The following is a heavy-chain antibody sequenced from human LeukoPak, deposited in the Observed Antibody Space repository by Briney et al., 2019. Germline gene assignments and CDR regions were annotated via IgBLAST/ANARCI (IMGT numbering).Heavy chain of an antibody. CDR1: GFTFSSYS. CDR2: ISSSSSYI. D-gene: IGHD5-12*01. V-gene: IGHV3-21*01. CDR3: AREDIVATFDDY. J-gene: IGHJ4*02. Sequence: GGSLRLSCAASGFTFSSYSMNWVRQAPGKGLEWVSSISSSSSYIYYADSVKGRFTISRDNAKNSLYLQMNSLRAEDTAVYYCAREDIVATFDDYWGQGTLVTVSS.